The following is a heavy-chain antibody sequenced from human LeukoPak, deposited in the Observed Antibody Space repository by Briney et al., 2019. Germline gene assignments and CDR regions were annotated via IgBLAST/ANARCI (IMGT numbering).Heavy chain of an antibody. D-gene: IGHD4-23*01. CDR2: IYYSGST. CDR3: ARHDTTTVVPYYFDY. CDR1: GGSISSYY. V-gene: IGHV4-59*05. Sequence: SETLSLTCTVSGGSISSYYWSWIRQPPGKGLEWIGSIYYSGSTYYNPSLKSRVTISVDTSKNQFSLKLSSVTAADTAVYYCARHDTTTVVPYYFDYWGQGTLVTVSS. J-gene: IGHJ4*02.